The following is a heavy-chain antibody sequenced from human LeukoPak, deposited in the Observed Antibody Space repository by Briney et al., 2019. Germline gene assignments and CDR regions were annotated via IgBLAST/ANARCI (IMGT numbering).Heavy chain of an antibody. V-gene: IGHV1-2*02. CDR2: INPNSGGT. J-gene: IGHJ5*02. Sequence: ASVKVSCKASGYTITGYYMHWVRQAPGQGLEWMGWINPNSGGTNYAQKFQGRVTMTRDTSISTAYMELSRLRSDDTAVYYCARRVGATTHWFDPWGQGTLVTVSS. D-gene: IGHD1-26*01. CDR3: ARRVGATTHWFDP. CDR1: GYTITGYY.